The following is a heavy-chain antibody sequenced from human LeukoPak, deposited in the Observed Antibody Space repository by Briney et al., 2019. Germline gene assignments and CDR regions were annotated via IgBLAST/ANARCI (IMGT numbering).Heavy chain of an antibody. J-gene: IGHJ4*02. V-gene: IGHV3-7*01. CDR3: ARVIGGGILRYSYQTHFDY. D-gene: IGHD5-18*01. Sequence: PGGSLRLSCAASGFTFSSYWMSWVRQAPGKGLEWVANIKQDGSEKYYVDSVKGRFTISRDNAKNSLYLQMNSLRAEGTAVYYCARVIGGGILRYSYQTHFDYWGQGTLVTVSS. CDR1: GFTFSSYW. CDR2: IKQDGSEK.